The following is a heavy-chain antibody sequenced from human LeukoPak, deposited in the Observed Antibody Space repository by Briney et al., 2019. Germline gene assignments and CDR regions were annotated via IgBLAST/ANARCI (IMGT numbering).Heavy chain of an antibody. CDR1: GFTFSSYG. CDR2: ISYDGSNK. D-gene: IGHD2-15*01. Sequence: GGSPRLSCAASGFTFSSYGMHWARQAPGKGLEWVAVISYDGSNKYYADSVKGRFTISRDNSKNTLYLQMNSLRAEDTAVYYCAKDFCSGGSCYSYGSWGQGTLVTVSS. J-gene: IGHJ5*02. V-gene: IGHV3-30*18. CDR3: AKDFCSGGSCYSYGS.